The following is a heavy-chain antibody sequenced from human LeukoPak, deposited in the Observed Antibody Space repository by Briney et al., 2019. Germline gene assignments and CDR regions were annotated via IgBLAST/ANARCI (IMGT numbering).Heavy chain of an antibody. Sequence: GGSLRLSCAAAGFTFSDYYMTWIRQAPGKGLDWVSYIARSGDHVVYEGCVKGRFNMSRDHDKNSLYIQMNSLRAEDSGVYYCALSSINSGYYSGVDVWGQGTTVTVSS. CDR2: IARSGDHV. V-gene: IGHV3-11*01. CDR3: ALSSINSGYYSGVDV. D-gene: IGHD2-2*01. J-gene: IGHJ6*02. CDR1: GFTFSDYY.